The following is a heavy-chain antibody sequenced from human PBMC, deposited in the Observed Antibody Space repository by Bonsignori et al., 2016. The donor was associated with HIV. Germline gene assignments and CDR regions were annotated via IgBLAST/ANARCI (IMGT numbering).Heavy chain of an antibody. CDR1: GYTFTGYY. V-gene: IGHV1-2*02. Sequence: ASVKVSCKASGYTFTGYYMHWVRQAPGQGLEWMGWINPNSGGTNYAQKFQGRVTMTRDTSISTAYMELSRLRSDDTAVYYCACRSGDFVAGLFDYWGQGTLVTVSS. D-gene: IGHD7-27*01. CDR2: INPNSGGT. CDR3: ACRSGDFVAGLFDY. J-gene: IGHJ4*02.